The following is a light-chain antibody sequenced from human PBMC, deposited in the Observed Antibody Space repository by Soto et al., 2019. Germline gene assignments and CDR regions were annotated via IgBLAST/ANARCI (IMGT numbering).Light chain of an antibody. CDR1: QSVSSY. J-gene: IGKJ4*01. V-gene: IGKV3-11*01. CDR2: DAS. CDR3: QHYNELPLT. Sequence: EIVLTQSPATLSLSPGERATLSCRASQSVSSYLAWYQQKPGQAPRLLIYDASNRVTGIPARFSGSGSGTDFTLTISSLQSEDFAVYYCQHYNELPLTFGGGTKVDIK.